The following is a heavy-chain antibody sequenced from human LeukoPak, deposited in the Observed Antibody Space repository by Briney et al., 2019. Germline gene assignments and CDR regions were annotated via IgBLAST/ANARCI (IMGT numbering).Heavy chain of an antibody. CDR1: GDSIRSYY. D-gene: IGHD3-16*01. CDR2: IHYSGST. V-gene: IGHV4-59*12. CDR3: ARLGALHDAFDV. J-gene: IGHJ3*01. Sequence: PSETLSLTCTVSGDSIRSYYWSWIRQPPGKGLEWIGNIHYSGSTKYSSSLKSRVTISVDTSNNQFSLRVTSLTAAGTAVYYCARLGALHDAFDVWGQGTLVTVSS.